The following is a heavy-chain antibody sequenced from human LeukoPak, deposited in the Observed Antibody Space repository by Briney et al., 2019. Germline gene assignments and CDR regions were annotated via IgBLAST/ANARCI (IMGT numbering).Heavy chain of an antibody. J-gene: IGHJ6*03. CDR3: ARVPDCSGGSCYPYYYYMDV. CDR1: GGSISSYY. V-gene: IGHV4-59*01. CDR2: IYYSGST. D-gene: IGHD2-15*01. Sequence: PSETLSLTCTVSGGSISSYYWSWIRQPPGKGLEWIGYIYYSGSTNYNPSLKSRVTISVDTSKNQFSLKLSSVTAADTAVYYCARVPDCSGGSCYPYYYYMDVWGKGTTVTVSS.